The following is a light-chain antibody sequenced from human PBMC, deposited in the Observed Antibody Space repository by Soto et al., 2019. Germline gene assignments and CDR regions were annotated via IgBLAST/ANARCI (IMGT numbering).Light chain of an antibody. CDR2: EVS. Sequence: QSVLTQPASVSGSPGQSITISCTGTSXDVGHNKYVSWYQQYPGKVPKLLINEVSNRPSGVSARFSGSKSGNTASLTISGLLAEDEADYFCTSSTTDSLYVFGSGTKVTVL. J-gene: IGLJ1*01. CDR1: SXDVGHNKY. CDR3: TSSTTDSLYV. V-gene: IGLV2-14*01.